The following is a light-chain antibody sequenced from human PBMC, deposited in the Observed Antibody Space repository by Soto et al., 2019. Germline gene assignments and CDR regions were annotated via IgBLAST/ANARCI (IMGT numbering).Light chain of an antibody. V-gene: IGKV3-15*01. CDR2: GAS. CDR3: QQYNDWPRT. Sequence: ILMTQSPATLSVSPGERATLSCRASQSVSSNLAWYQQKPGQAPRLLIHGASTRATGIPARFSGSGSGTEFTLTISSLQSEDFAVYYCQQYNDWPRTFGQGTKVDIK. CDR1: QSVSSN. J-gene: IGKJ1*01.